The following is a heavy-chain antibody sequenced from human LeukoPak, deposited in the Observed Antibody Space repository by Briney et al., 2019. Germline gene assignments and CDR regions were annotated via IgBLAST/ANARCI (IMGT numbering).Heavy chain of an antibody. V-gene: IGHV3-48*04. CDR3: ARDESGYSSSWYP. D-gene: IGHD6-13*01. CDR2: ISSSSSTI. Sequence: GGSLRLPCAAPGFTFSSYSMNWVRQAPGKGLEWVSYISSSSSTIYYADSVKGRFTISRDNAKNSLYLQMNSLRAEDTAVYYCARDESGYSSSWYPWGQGTLVTVSS. CDR1: GFTFSSYS. J-gene: IGHJ5*02.